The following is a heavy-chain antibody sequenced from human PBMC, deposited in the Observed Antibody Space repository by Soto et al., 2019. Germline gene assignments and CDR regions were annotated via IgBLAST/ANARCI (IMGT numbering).Heavy chain of an antibody. J-gene: IGHJ4*02. CDR2: LYSGGYT. CDR3: AGGQVRAFFDY. CDR1: GFSVSSNY. V-gene: IGHV3-66*01. Sequence: EVQLVESGGDLVQPGGSLRLSCVASGFSVSSNYMSWVRQAPGKGLEWVSILYSGGYTYYADAVKGRFSISSDTSNNILYLQMNNMTVDDTAGYYWAGGQVRAFFDYWGQGTLVTFSS. D-gene: IGHD3-10*01.